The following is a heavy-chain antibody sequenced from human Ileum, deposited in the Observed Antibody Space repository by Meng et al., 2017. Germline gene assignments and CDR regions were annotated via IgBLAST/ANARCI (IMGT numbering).Heavy chain of an antibody. CDR3: AKTRGGDTAADY. V-gene: IGHV3-23*01. CDR1: GFSFSNYA. J-gene: IGHJ4*02. CDR2: ISDSGGRT. D-gene: IGHD5-18*01. Sequence: GESLKISCTASGFSFSNYAMKWVRQAPGQGLEWVSYISDSGGRTEYVDSVKGRFTISRNNSKNTLYLQISSLRADDTAVYYCAKTRGGDTAADYWGQGTLVTVSS.